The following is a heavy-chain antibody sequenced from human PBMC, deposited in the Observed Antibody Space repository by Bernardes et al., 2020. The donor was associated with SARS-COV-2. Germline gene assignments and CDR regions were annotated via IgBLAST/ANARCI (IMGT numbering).Heavy chain of an antibody. CDR3: AKDEAWYDFWNRYSTYAMDV. D-gene: IGHD3-3*01. V-gene: IGHV3-30*18. CDR2: ISYDGSNK. CDR1: GVTFSRFA. Sequence: GGSLRLSCAASGVTFSRFAMHWVRQAPGKGLEWVAVISYDGSNKDYLDSVKGRFTISRDNSKDTLYLQMNSLRAEDTAVYYCAKDEAWYDFWNRYSTYAMDVWGQGTPVTVSS. J-gene: IGHJ6*02.